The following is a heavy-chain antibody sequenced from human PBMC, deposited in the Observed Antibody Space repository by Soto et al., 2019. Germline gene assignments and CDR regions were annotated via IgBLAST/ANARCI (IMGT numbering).Heavy chain of an antibody. CDR2: IIPIFGTA. D-gene: IGHD6-19*01. CDR3: ARSIAVAAYDAFDI. CDR1: GGTFSSYA. J-gene: IGHJ3*02. Sequence: QVQLVQSGAEVKKPGSSVKVSCKASGGTFSSYAISWVRQSPGQGLEWMGGIIPIFGTANYAQKFQGRVTITADESTSTAYMELSSLRSEDTSVYYCARSIAVAAYDAFDIWGQGTMVTVSS. V-gene: IGHV1-69*01.